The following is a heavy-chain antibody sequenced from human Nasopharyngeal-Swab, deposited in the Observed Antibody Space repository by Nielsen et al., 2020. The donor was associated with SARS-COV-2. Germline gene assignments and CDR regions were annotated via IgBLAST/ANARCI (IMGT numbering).Heavy chain of an antibody. V-gene: IGHV4-59*13. CDR2: IYYSGST. J-gene: IGHJ5*02. Sequence: PGKGLEWIGYIYYSGSTNYNPSLKSRVTISVDTSKNQFSLKLSSVTAADTAVYYCARDRTIFGVVQGWFDPWGQGTLVTVSS. CDR3: ARDRTIFGVVQGWFDP. D-gene: IGHD3-3*01.